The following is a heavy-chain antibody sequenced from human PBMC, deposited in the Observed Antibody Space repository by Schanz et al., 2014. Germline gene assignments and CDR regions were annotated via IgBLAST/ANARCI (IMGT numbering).Heavy chain of an antibody. CDR3: ARDRGHGDLPGDI. CDR2: INHGGST. V-gene: IGHV4-39*06. CDR1: GGSISSSNYY. Sequence: RLQLQESGSGLMKPSQTLSLTCAVSGGSISSSNYYWGWIRQPPGKGLEWIAEINHGGSTNYNPSLKSRVTISMHTSKNQFSLNLSSATAADTAVYYCARDRGHGDLPGDIWGQGTMVTVSS. D-gene: IGHD4-17*01. J-gene: IGHJ3*02.